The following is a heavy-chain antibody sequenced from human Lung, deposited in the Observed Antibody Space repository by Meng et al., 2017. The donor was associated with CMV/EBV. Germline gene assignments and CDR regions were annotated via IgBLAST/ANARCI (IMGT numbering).Heavy chain of an antibody. Sequence: ASVXVSXKASGYTFTTYDINWVRQATGQGLEWMGWMNPNSGNTGYAQKFQGRVTLTRVTSIITAYMELSSLTSDDTAVYYCARTRIEVEPDGKKIKYYNYGMDVWXQGTXVTVSS. CDR2: MNPNSGNT. V-gene: IGHV1-8*01. CDR3: ARTRIEVEPDGKKIKYYNYGMDV. J-gene: IGHJ6*02. D-gene: IGHD2-2*01. CDR1: GYTFTTYD.